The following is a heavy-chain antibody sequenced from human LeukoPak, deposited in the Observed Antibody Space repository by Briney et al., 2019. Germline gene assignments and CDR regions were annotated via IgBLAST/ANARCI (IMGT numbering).Heavy chain of an antibody. D-gene: IGHD5-18*01. J-gene: IGHJ4*02. CDR2: INPNSGGT. CDR1: GYTFTGYY. CDR3: ARGRIGYSYGWILVY. Sequence: ASVKVSCKASGYTFTGYYMHWVRQAPGQGLEWMGWINPNSGGTNYAQKFQGRVTMTRDTSISTAYMELSRLRSDDTAVYYCARGRIGYSYGWILVYWGQGTLVTVSS. V-gene: IGHV1-2*02.